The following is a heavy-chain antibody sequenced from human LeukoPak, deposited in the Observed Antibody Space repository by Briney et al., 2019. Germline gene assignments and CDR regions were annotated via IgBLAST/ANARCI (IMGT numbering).Heavy chain of an antibody. CDR3: AKKLFCADNMCHGAFDY. J-gene: IGHJ4*02. D-gene: IGHD2-15*01. CDR1: GFTLSSCA. Sequence: QSGGSLRLSCAASGFTLSSCAMSGVRQAPGKGLEWVSDISGSGGSTYYADSVKGRFTISRDNSKNTLYLQMNSLRAEEFVVYYCAKKLFCADNMCHGAFDYWGQGTLVTVSS. V-gene: IGHV3-23*01. CDR2: ISGSGGST.